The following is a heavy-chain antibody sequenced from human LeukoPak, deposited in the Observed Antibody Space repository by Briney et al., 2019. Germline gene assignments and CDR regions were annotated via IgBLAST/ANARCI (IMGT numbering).Heavy chain of an antibody. Sequence: GGSLRLSCTASGFTFGDYAMSWFRQAPGKGLEWVGFIRSKAHGGTTEYAASVKGRFIISRDDSKSIAYLQMNSLKTEDTAVYYCTRDGILTGYTWFDPWGQGTLVTVSS. D-gene: IGHD3-9*01. V-gene: IGHV3-49*03. CDR3: TRDGILTGYTWFDP. J-gene: IGHJ5*02. CDR2: IRSKAHGGTT. CDR1: GFTFGDYA.